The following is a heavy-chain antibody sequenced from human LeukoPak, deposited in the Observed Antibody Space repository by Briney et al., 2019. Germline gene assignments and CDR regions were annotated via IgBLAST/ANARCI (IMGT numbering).Heavy chain of an antibody. CDR2: IYHSGST. J-gene: IGHJ3*02. D-gene: IGHD3-22*01. CDR3: ARVNFFDSSGYTHDAFDI. CDR1: GYSISSGCY. V-gene: IGHV4-38-2*02. Sequence: SETLSLTCTVSGYSISSGCYWGWIRQPPGKGLEWIGSIYHSGSTYYNPSLKSRVTISVDTSKNHFSLKLSSVTAADTAVYYCARVNFFDSSGYTHDAFDIWGQGTLVTVSS.